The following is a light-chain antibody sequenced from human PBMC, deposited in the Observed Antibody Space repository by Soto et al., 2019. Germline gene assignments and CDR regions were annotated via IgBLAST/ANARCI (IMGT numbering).Light chain of an antibody. Sequence: QSALTQPPSASGSPGQSVTISCTGTSSDVGGYNFVSWYQQHPGKAPKLMIYEVSNRPSGVSSRFSGSKSGNTASLTISGLRAEDEADYYCTSFTTTNIWVFGGGTKLTVL. CDR1: SSDVGGYNF. CDR2: EVS. V-gene: IGLV2-14*01. CDR3: TSFTTTNIWV. J-gene: IGLJ3*02.